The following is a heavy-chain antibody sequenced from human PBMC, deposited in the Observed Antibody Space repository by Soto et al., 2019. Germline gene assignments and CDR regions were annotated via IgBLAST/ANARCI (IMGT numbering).Heavy chain of an antibody. CDR3: ASIVGTTRDY. CDR2: IIPIVGIA. V-gene: IGHV1-69*02. D-gene: IGHD1-26*01. Sequence: QVQLVQSGAEEKKPGSSVKVPCKASGGTFSSYTISWVRQAPGQGLEWMGRIIPIVGIANYAQKFQGRVTITADKSTSTAYMELSSLRSEDTAVYYCASIVGTTRDYWGQGTLVTVSS. J-gene: IGHJ4*02. CDR1: GGTFSSYT.